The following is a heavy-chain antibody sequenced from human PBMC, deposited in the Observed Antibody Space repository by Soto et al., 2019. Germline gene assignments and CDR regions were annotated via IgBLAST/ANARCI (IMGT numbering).Heavy chain of an antibody. CDR1: GFTFSNSA. CDR2: IVVGSGNT. J-gene: IGHJ4*02. CDR3: ATDKGDSYGYGNY. Sequence: SVKVSCKASGFTFSNSAVQWARQARGQRLGWIGWIVVGSGNTNYAQKFQERVTITRDMSTTTAYMELSSLRSVDTAVYYCATDKGDSYGYGNYWGQGTLVTVPS. D-gene: IGHD5-18*01. V-gene: IGHV1-58*01.